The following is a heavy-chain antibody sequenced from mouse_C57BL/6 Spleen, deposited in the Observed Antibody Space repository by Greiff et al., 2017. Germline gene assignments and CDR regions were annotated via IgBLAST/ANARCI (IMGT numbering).Heavy chain of an antibody. CDR1: GYTFTDYN. Sequence: SGPELVKPGASVKMSCKASGYTFTDYNMHWVKQSHGKSLAWIGYINPNNGGTSYNQKFKGKATLTVNKSSSTAYMELRSLTSEDSAVYYCASHYGNYPAWFAYWGQGTLVTVSA. V-gene: IGHV1-22*01. CDR3: ASHYGNYPAWFAY. D-gene: IGHD2-1*01. CDR2: INPNNGGT. J-gene: IGHJ3*01.